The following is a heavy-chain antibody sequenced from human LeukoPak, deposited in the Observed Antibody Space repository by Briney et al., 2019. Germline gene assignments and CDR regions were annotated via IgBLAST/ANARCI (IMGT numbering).Heavy chain of an antibody. CDR2: IKQDGSEK. Sequence: GGSLRLSCAASGFTFSSYWMSWVRQAPGKGLEWVANIKQDGSEKYYVDSVKGRFTISRDNAKNSLYLQMNSLRAEDTAVYYCARHTSMGVPPAIPENWFDPWGQGTLVTVSS. V-gene: IGHV3-7*01. CDR3: ARHTSMGVPPAIPENWFDP. CDR1: GFTFSSYW. D-gene: IGHD2-2*02. J-gene: IGHJ5*02.